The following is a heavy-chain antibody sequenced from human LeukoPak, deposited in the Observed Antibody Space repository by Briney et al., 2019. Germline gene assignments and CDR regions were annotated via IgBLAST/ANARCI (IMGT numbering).Heavy chain of an antibody. CDR1: GITVSTNY. CDR3: ARIPGYFDNSGGYFDS. V-gene: IGHV3-66*01. D-gene: IGHD3-22*01. J-gene: IGHJ4*02. CDR2: LYSGDTT. Sequence: TGGSLRLSCAASGITVSTNYMGWVRQAPGKGLQWVSVLYSGDTTYYPDSVKGRFTIFRDNSKNTLFLQMNSLRVEDTAVYYCARIPGYFDNSGGYFDSWGRGTLVTVSS.